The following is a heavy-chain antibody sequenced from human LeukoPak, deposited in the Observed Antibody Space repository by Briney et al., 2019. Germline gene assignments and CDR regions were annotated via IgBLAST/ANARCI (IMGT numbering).Heavy chain of an antibody. J-gene: IGHJ4*02. CDR2: INHSGST. Sequence: SETLSLTCAVYGGSFSGYYWSWIRQPPGKGLEWIGEINHSGSTNYNPSLKSRVTISVDTSKNQFSLKLSSVTAADTAVYYCARGSDDSSAYGYWGQGTLVTVSS. CDR1: GGSFSGYY. D-gene: IGHD3-22*01. CDR3: ARGSDDSSAYGY. V-gene: IGHV4-34*01.